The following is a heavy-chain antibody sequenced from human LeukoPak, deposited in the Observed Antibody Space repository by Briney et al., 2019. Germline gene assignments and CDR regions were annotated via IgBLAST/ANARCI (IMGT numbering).Heavy chain of an antibody. CDR1: GFTFSSYE. CDR3: AKDPADYSDNTEGTWFDP. CDR2: IRNDGTNK. Sequence: GGSLRLSCAASGFTFSSYEMNWVRQAPGKGLEWVAFIRNDGTNKYYADSVKGRFTISRDNSKNTLYLQMNSLRAEDTAVYYCAKDPADYSDNTEGTWFDPWGQGTLVTASS. V-gene: IGHV3-30*02. D-gene: IGHD3-22*01. J-gene: IGHJ5*02.